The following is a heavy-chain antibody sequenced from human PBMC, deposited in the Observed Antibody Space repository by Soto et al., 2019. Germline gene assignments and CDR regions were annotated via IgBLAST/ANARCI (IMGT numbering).Heavy chain of an antibody. J-gene: IGHJ4*02. CDR2: ISSSGSTI. CDR3: ARVDTAMVIDY. V-gene: IGHV3-48*03. D-gene: IGHD5-18*01. Sequence: PGGSLRLSCAASGFTFSSYEMNWVRQAPGKGLEWVSYISSSGSTIYYADSVKGRFTISRDNAKNSLYLQMNSLRAEDTAVYYCARVDTAMVIDYWGQGTLVTVSS. CDR1: GFTFSSYE.